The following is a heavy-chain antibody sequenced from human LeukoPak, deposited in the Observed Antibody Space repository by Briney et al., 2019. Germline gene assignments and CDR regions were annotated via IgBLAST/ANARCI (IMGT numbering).Heavy chain of an antibody. Sequence: PSETLSLTCTVSGGSISSYYWSWIRQPPGKGLEWIGYIYYSGSTNYNPSLKSRVTISVDTSKNQFSLKLSSVTAADTAVYYCARAPPDYGVGDNWFDPWGQGTLVTVSS. V-gene: IGHV4-59*12. J-gene: IGHJ5*02. D-gene: IGHD4-17*01. CDR2: IYYSGST. CDR3: ARAPPDYGVGDNWFDP. CDR1: GGSISSYY.